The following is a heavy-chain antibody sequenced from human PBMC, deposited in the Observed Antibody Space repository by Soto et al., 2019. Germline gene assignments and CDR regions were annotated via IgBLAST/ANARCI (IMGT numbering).Heavy chain of an antibody. V-gene: IGHV3-30*18. CDR3: AKTQTKYYYDREGGLDY. CDR2: ISYDGSNK. J-gene: IGHJ4*02. D-gene: IGHD3-22*01. CDR1: GFTFSSYG. Sequence: GGSLRLSCAASGFTFSSYGMHWVRQAPGKGLEWVAVISYDGSNKYYADSVKGRFTISRDNSKNTLYLQMNSLRAEDTAVYYCAKTQTKYYYDREGGLDYWGQGTLVTVSS.